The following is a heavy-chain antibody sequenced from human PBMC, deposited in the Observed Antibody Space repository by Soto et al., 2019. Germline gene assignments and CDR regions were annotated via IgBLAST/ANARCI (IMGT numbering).Heavy chain of an antibody. CDR3: AKDKPQGQWLAYFDY. V-gene: IGHV3-30*18. Sequence: PGGSLRLSCAASGFTFSSYGMHWVRQAPGKGLEWVAVISYDGSNKYYADSVKGRFTISRDNSKNTLYLQMNSLRAEDTAVYYCAKDKPQGQWLAYFDYWGQGTLVTVS. D-gene: IGHD6-19*01. CDR2: ISYDGSNK. CDR1: GFTFSSYG. J-gene: IGHJ4*02.